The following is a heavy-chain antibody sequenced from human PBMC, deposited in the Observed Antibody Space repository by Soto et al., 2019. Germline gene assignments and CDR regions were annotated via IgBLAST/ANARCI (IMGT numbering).Heavy chain of an antibody. D-gene: IGHD1-7*01. V-gene: IGHV3-23*01. J-gene: IGHJ4*02. Sequence: EVQLLESGGGLVQPGGSLRLSCAASGFTFSSYGMTWVRQAPGKGLEWVSFSSATGAGTYYGDSVKGRFTISRDNSKNTLYLQMTSLRADDTAVYYCAKDRRAGGNYGFDSDFWGQGALVIVSS. CDR3: AKDRRAGGNYGFDSDF. CDR1: GFTFSSYG. CDR2: SSATGAGT.